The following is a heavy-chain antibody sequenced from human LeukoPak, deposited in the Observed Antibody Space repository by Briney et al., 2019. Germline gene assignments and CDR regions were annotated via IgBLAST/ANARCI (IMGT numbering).Heavy chain of an antibody. D-gene: IGHD5-24*01. Sequence: GGCLRLSCAAYGFTVSSNYMSWVRQATGKGLEWVSAIYSGGSTYYADSVKGRFTISRDNSKNTLYLQMNSLRAENTAAYYCARVLLDGYKLTLIDYWGQGTMVSDSS. CDR3: ARVLLDGYKLTLIDY. CDR2: IYSGGST. J-gene: IGHJ4*02. CDR1: GFTVSSNY. V-gene: IGHV3-53*01.